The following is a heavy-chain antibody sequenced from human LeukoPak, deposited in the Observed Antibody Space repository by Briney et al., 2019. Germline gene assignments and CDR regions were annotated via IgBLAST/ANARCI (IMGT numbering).Heavy chain of an antibody. CDR1: GLTFNFSA. J-gene: IGHJ6*04. CDR2: IKTKADDYAT. Sequence: GGSLKLSCSASGLTFNFSALHWVRQASGKGLEGVGRIKTKADDYATAYAASVKGRFTISRDDSTNTAYLQMNSLKTEDTAVYYCTHPAYYYNVDVWGKGTTVTVSS. D-gene: IGHD6-25*01. CDR3: THPAYYYNVDV. V-gene: IGHV3-73*01.